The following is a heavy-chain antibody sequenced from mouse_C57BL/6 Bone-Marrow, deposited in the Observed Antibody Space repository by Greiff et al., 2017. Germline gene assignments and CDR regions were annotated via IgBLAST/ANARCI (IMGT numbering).Heavy chain of an antibody. Sequence: EVQLVESGGDLVKPGGSLKLSCAASGFTFSSYGMSWVRQTPDKRLEWVATISSGGSYTYYPDSVKGRFTISRDNAKNTLYLQMSSLKSEDTAMYYCARQAYYSNYVAYWGQGTLVTVSA. J-gene: IGHJ3*01. CDR2: ISSGGSYT. V-gene: IGHV5-6*01. D-gene: IGHD2-5*01. CDR1: GFTFSSYG. CDR3: ARQAYYSNYVAY.